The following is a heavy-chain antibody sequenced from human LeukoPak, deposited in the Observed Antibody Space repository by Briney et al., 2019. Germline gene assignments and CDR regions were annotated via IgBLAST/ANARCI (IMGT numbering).Heavy chain of an antibody. CDR3: AKSGYNRFDY. V-gene: IGHV3-30*02. Sequence: GGSLRLSCAASGFAFSSYDMHWVRQAPGKGLEWVAYIHYDSSTEDYADSVKGRFTISRDNSKNTLYLQMNSLRAEDTAVYYCAKSGYNRFDYWGQGTLVTVSS. D-gene: IGHD5-24*01. J-gene: IGHJ4*02. CDR1: GFAFSSYD. CDR2: IHYDSSTE.